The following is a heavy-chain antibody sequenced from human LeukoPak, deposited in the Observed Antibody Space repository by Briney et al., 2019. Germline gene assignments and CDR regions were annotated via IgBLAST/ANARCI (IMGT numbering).Heavy chain of an antibody. Sequence: GGSLRLSCAASGFTVSNNYMSWVRQAPGKGLEWVSVIYSGDYTYYADSVKGRFTISRDNPKNTLYLQVNSLRAEDTAVYYCARGVRASDFDYWGQGTLVTVSS. J-gene: IGHJ4*02. CDR3: ARGVRASDFDY. D-gene: IGHD3-10*01. CDR2: IYSGDYT. V-gene: IGHV3-53*01. CDR1: GFTVSNNY.